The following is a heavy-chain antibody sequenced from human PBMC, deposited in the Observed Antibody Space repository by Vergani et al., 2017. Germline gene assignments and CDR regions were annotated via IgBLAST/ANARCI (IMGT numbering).Heavy chain of an antibody. CDR3: ARSKDGYNYVGDS. CDR2: INGDGSST. V-gene: IGHV3-74*02. Sequence: EVQLVESGGGLIQPGGSLRLSCAGSGGFSLSSYWIHWVRQAPGKGLMWVSRINGDGSSTSYADSVKGRFTISRDNAKNTLYLQMNSLRAEDTAVYYCARSKDGYNYVGDSWGQGTLVTVSS. CDR1: GGFSLSSYW. J-gene: IGHJ4*02. D-gene: IGHD5-24*01.